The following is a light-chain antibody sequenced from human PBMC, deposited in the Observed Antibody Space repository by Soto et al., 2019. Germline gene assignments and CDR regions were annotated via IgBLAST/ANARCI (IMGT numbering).Light chain of an antibody. CDR3: SSYTSSSPVV. CDR2: DVS. CDR1: SSDVGGYNY. J-gene: IGLJ2*01. Sequence: QSALTQPASVSGSPGQSITISCTGTSSDVGGYNYVSWYQQHPGKAPKLMIYDVSNRPSGVSNRFSGSKSGNTASLTTSGLQAEDEADYYCSSYTSSSPVVFGGGTHLTVL. V-gene: IGLV2-14*01.